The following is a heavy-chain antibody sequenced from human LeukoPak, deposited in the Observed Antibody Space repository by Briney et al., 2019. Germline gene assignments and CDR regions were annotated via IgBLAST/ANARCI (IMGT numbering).Heavy chain of an antibody. CDR3: TKDSGLQLWL. CDR1: GFTFTTYG. D-gene: IGHD5-18*01. V-gene: IGHV3-30*02. CDR2: IRFDGSDK. J-gene: IGHJ4*02. Sequence: GGSLRLSCAASGFTFTTYGMHWVRQAPGKGLEWVAFIRFDGSDKYYADSVKGRFTISRDNSKSTLYLQMNSLVAEDSAVYYCTKDSGLQLWLWGQGTLVTVSS.